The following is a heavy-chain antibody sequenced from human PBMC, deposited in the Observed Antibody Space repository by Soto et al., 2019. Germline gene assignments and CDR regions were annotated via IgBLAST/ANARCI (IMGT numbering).Heavy chain of an antibody. D-gene: IGHD2-15*01. CDR1: GFTVSSNY. Sequence: EVQLVESGGGLVQPGGSLRLSCAASGFTVSSNYMTWVRQAPGKGLEWVSLIQSGGRTYYAGSVKGRFTISRDNSKNTLFLQMNSLRVEDTAVYYCARDDVPCSGGRCYGVPMDVWGTGTTVTVSS. V-gene: IGHV3-66*01. CDR2: IQSGGRT. J-gene: IGHJ6*03. CDR3: ARDDVPCSGGRCYGVPMDV.